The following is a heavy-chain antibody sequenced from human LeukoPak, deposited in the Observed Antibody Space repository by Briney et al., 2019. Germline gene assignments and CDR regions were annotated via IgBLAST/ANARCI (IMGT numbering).Heavy chain of an antibody. D-gene: IGHD1-1*01. V-gene: IGHV1-69*04. J-gene: IGHJ5*02. Sequence: GASVKVSCKAAGGTFSSYAISWVRQAPGQGLEWMGRIIPILGIANYAQKFQGRVTITADKSTSTAYMELSSLRSEDTAVYYCASNDYHNWFDPWGQGTLVTVSS. CDR3: ASNDYHNWFDP. CDR2: IIPILGIA. CDR1: GGTFSSYA.